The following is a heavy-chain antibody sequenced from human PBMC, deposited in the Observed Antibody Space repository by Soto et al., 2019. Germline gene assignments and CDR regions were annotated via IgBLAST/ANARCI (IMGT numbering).Heavy chain of an antibody. V-gene: IGHV4-31*03. Sequence: TSENPLLTFSVSGGSIRSGSYYWSWIRQQPGTALEWIGYIFHSGSTYYNPSLQSRVTMSVDMSKNQFSLKLNSVTAADTAVYYCERNGCSSTTCYSSEAPDYNIDVWGQRIADTVSS. J-gene: IGHJ6*02. D-gene: IGHD2-2*02. CDR2: IFHSGST. CDR1: GGSIRSGSYY. CDR3: ERNGCSSTTCYSSEAPDYNIDV.